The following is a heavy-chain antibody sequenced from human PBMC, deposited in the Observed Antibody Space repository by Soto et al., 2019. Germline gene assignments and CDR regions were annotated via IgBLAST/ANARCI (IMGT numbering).Heavy chain of an antibody. J-gene: IGHJ6*02. CDR1: GYTFTSYG. CDR3: ARDNWKYTKSHYYYYGMDV. V-gene: IGHV1-18*01. Sequence: ASVKVSCKASGYTFTSYGISWVRQAPGQGLEWMGWISAYNGNTNYAQKLQGRVTMTTDTSTSTAHMELRSLRSDDTAVYYCARDNWKYTKSHYYYYGMDVWGQGTRVTVSS. CDR2: ISAYNGNT. D-gene: IGHD1-7*01.